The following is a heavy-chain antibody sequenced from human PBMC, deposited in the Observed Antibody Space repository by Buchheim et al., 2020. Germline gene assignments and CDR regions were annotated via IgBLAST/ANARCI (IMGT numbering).Heavy chain of an antibody. CDR1: GYTFTSYG. V-gene: IGHV1-18*01. CDR2: VSGYNGNT. CDR3: ARGGAHITVTTNGMNV. J-gene: IGHJ6*02. D-gene: IGHD4-17*01. Sequence: QVHLVQSGGKVKKPGVSVKVSCKASGYTFTSYGINWVRQAPGQGLEWMGWVSGYNGNTNYAQKFQGRVTMTTDTSSNTAYMELRSLRSDDTAVFYCARGGAHITVTTNGMNVWGQGTT.